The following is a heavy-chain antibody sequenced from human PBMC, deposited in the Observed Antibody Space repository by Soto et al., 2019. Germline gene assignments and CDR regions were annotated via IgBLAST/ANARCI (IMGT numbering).Heavy chain of an antibody. D-gene: IGHD1-26*01. CDR2: IHYSGST. CDR1: GGSISSGDYY. V-gene: IGHV4-30-4*01. CDR3: ARSRYSGSYCFDY. Sequence: SETLSLTCTVSGGSISSGDYYWSWIRQPPGKGLEWIAYIHYSGSTYYNPSLKSRVTISVDTSKNQFSLKLSSVTAADTAVYYCARSRYSGSYCFDYWGPGILVTVST. J-gene: IGHJ4*02.